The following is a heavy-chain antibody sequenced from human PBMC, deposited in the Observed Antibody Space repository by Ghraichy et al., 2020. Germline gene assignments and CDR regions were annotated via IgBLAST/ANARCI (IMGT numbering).Heavy chain of an antibody. CDR3: ARDMKPRSFFDY. D-gene: IGHD3-16*01. CDR2: IWYDGSNK. J-gene: IGHJ4*02. Sequence: GGSLRLSCAASGFTFSTYAMHWVRQAPGKGLEWVAVIWYDGSNKYYADSVKGRFTISRDNSKNTLYLQMNSLRAEDTAVYYCARDMKPRSFFDYWGQGTLVTGSS. CDR1: GFTFSTYA. V-gene: IGHV3-33*01.